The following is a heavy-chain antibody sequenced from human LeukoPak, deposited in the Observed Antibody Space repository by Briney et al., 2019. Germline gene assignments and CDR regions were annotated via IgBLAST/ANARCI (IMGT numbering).Heavy chain of an antibody. CDR3: ARALSLYYDNNVAYFAY. CDR2: INPSGGVT. D-gene: IGHD3-22*01. CDR1: GYTFTTYF. Sequence: ASVKVSCKASGYTFTTYFMHWVRQAPGQGLEWMGIINPSGGVTRYAQKFQGRVTMTRDTSTSTVYMDLSSLRSEDTAVYYCARALSLYYDNNVAYFAYGGQGTLVTVSS. V-gene: IGHV1-46*01. J-gene: IGHJ4*02.